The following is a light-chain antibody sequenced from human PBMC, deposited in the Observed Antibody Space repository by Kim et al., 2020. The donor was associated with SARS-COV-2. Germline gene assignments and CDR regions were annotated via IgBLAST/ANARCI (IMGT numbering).Light chain of an antibody. Sequence: QSALTQPASVSGSPGQSITISCTGTSSDVGGYNYVSWYQQHPGKAPNLMIYDVSNRPSGVSNRFSGSKSGNTASLTISWLQAEDEADYYCSSYTSSSTSLYVFGTGTKVTVL. V-gene: IGLV2-14*03. CDR2: DVS. J-gene: IGLJ1*01. CDR3: SSYTSSSTSLYV. CDR1: SSDVGGYNY.